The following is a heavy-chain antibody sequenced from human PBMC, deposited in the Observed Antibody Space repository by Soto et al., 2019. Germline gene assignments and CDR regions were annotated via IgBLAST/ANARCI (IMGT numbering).Heavy chain of an antibody. D-gene: IGHD3-3*01. Sequence: PGGSLRLSCAASGFSFGSYDLSWVRQAPGKGLEWVSTISGSDGKTFYADSVKGRFSISRDTSQSTLYLQMNSLRADDTAMYYCARWSYLDYWGQGTRVTVSS. V-gene: IGHV3-23*01. J-gene: IGHJ4*02. CDR2: ISGSDGKT. CDR1: GFSFGSYD. CDR3: ARWSYLDY.